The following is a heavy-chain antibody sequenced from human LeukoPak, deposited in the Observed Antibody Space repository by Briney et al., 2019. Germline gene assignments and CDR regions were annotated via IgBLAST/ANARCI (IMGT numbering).Heavy chain of an antibody. D-gene: IGHD6-19*01. CDR1: GGSISSGGYY. V-gene: IGHV4-30-2*01. CDR3: ARDGQSGWYNY. J-gene: IGHJ4*02. Sequence: SETLSLTCTVSGGSISSGGYYWSWIRQPPGKGLEWIGYIYHSGSTYYNPSLKSRVTISVDRSKNQFSLKLSSVTAADTAVYYCARDGQSGWYNYWGQGTLVTVSS. CDR2: IYHSGST.